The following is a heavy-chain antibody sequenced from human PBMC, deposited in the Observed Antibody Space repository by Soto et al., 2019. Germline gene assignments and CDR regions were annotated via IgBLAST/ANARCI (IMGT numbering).Heavy chain of an antibody. Sequence: ASVKVSCKASGYTFTNYGINWVRQAPGQGLEWMGWISAHNGNADYTQHFQGRVTMTIDTSTSTAYMDLRSLRSDDTAVYYCALGISGKTSLDYYGLDVWGQGTTVTVYS. J-gene: IGHJ6*02. CDR1: GYTFTNYG. CDR2: ISAHNGNA. D-gene: IGHD1-20*01. CDR3: ALGISGKTSLDYYGLDV. V-gene: IGHV1-18*01.